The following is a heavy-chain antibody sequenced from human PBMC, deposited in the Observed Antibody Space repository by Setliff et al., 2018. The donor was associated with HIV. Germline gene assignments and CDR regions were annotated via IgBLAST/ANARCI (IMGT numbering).Heavy chain of an antibody. J-gene: IGHJ4*02. CDR1: GFSFSSYE. V-gene: IGHV3-48*03. CDR3: VRAPPNSEY. Sequence: GESLKISCEASGFSFSSYEMNWVRQAPGKGLEWVSYISSNGRSIYYADSVKGRFTISRDNAKNSLYLQMNSLRAEDTAVYFCVRAPPNSEYWGRGTLITVSS. CDR2: ISSNGRSI.